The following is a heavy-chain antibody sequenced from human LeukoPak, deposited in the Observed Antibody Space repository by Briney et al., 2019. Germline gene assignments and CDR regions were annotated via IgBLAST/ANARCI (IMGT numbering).Heavy chain of an antibody. D-gene: IGHD5-18*01. CDR1: GYSFTSYW. J-gene: IGHJ5*02. CDR3: ARQVRPDTAMVKGDNWFDP. Sequence: GESLKISCKGSGYSFTSYWIGWVRQMPGKGLEWMGIIYPGDSDTRYSPSFQGQVTISADKSISTAYLQWSSLKASDTAMYYCARQVRPDTAMVKGDNWFDPWGQGTLVTVSS. V-gene: IGHV5-51*01. CDR2: IYPGDSDT.